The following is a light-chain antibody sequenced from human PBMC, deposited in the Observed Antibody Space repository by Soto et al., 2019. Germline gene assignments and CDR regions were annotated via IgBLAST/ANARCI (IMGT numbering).Light chain of an antibody. CDR1: QSISSW. Sequence: DIQMTQSPATLSASVGDRATITCRASQSISSWLAWYQQKPGKAPKLLIYKASSLESGVPSRFSGSGSGTEFTLTISSLQPDDFATYYCQQYNSYETFGQGTKVDI. CDR3: QQYNSYET. J-gene: IGKJ1*01. CDR2: KAS. V-gene: IGKV1-5*03.